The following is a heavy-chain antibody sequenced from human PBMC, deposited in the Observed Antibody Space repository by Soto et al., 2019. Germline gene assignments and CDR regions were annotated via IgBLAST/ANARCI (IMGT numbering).Heavy chain of an antibody. CDR2: IIPILGIA. V-gene: IGHV1-69*08. Sequence: QVQLVQSGAEVKKPGSSVKVSCKASGGTFSSYTISWVRQAPGQGLEWMGRIIPILGIANYAQKFKGRVTITADKATSTAYMELSRQRSEDTAVYYCARDYCSGRSCYFAFDIWGQGTMVTVSS. CDR3: ARDYCSGRSCYFAFDI. D-gene: IGHD2-15*01. CDR1: GGTFSSYT. J-gene: IGHJ3*02.